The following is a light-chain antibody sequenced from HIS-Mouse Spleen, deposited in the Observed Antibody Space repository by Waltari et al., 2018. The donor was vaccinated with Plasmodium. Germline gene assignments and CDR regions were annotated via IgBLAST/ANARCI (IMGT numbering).Light chain of an antibody. CDR2: APS. V-gene: IGKV1-6*01. Sequence: AIQMTQSPSSLSASVGDRVTITCRASQGIRNDLGWYQQKPGRAPKLRIYAPSSLQSGVPSRFSGSGSVPDFTLTISSLQPEDFATYYCLQDYNYPYTFGQGTRLEIK. CDR1: QGIRND. J-gene: IGKJ2*01. CDR3: LQDYNYPYT.